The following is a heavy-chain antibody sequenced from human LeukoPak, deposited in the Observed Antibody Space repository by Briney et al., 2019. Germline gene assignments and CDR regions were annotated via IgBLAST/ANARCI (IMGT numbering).Heavy chain of an antibody. CDR1: GFTFSNAW. CDR3: TTSGGTTTRFVDY. CDR2: IISKADGGTA. J-gene: IGHJ4*02. V-gene: IGHV3-15*01. Sequence: GGSLRLSCAASGFTFSNAWMSWVRQAPGKGLEWVGRIISKADGGTADYAAPVKGRFTISRDDSKNKLYLQMNSLKTEDTAVYYCTTSGGTTTRFVDYWGQGTLVSVSS. D-gene: IGHD2/OR15-2a*01.